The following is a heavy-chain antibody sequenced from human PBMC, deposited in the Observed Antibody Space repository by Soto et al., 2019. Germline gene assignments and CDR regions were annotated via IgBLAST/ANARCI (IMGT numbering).Heavy chain of an antibody. J-gene: IGHJ4*02. CDR2: IYYSGST. Sequence: SEILSLTCTASGGSISSGGYYWSWIRQHPGTGLEWIEYIYYSGSTNYNPSLKSRVTISVDTSNNQFSLKLSSVTAADTAVYYCARGYRRGYSYGYGYWGQGTLVTVSS. D-gene: IGHD5-18*01. CDR3: ARGYRRGYSYGYGY. CDR1: GGSISSGGYY. V-gene: IGHV4-31*03.